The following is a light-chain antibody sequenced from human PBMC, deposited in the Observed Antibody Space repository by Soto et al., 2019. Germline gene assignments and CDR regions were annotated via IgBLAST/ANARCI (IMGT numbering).Light chain of an antibody. Sequence: VLTQSPATLSLSPGDRATLSCRASQSVGNFLAWYQQKPGQAPRLLICSTSKRTTGIPVRFSGSGSATDFTLTISSLEPDDSAVYYCQRRSNWPPLYTFGQGTKLEV. J-gene: IGKJ2*01. CDR2: STS. CDR1: QSVGNF. CDR3: QRRSNWPPLYT. V-gene: IGKV3-11*01.